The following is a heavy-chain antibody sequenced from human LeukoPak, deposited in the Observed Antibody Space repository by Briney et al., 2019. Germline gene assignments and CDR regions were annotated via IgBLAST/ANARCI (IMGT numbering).Heavy chain of an antibody. V-gene: IGHV1-2*04. J-gene: IGHJ4*02. Sequence: ASVKVSCKASGYTFTGYYMHWVRQAPGQGLEWMGWINPNSGGTNYAQMFQGWVTMTRDTSLSTAYMELSRLRSDDMAVYYCARAGGASDSSGWYVFDYWGQGTLVTVSS. CDR1: GYTFTGYY. CDR2: INPNSGGT. CDR3: ARAGGASDSSGWYVFDY. D-gene: IGHD6-19*01.